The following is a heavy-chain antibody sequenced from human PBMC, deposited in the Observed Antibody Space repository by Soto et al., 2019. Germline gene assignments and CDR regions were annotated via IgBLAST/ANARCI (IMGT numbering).Heavy chain of an antibody. D-gene: IGHD3-22*01. CDR3: ARTLDSSGYYYYYYGMDV. CDR1: GFTFSRYA. CDR2: ISYDGTKK. Sequence: GGSLRLSCATSGFTFSRYAIHWVRQAPGKGLEWVAVISYDGTKKYYADSVKGRFTISRDNSKKTVYVQMNSLRAEDTAVYYCARTLDSSGYYYYYYGMDVWGQGTTVTVSS. V-gene: IGHV3-30-3*01. J-gene: IGHJ6*02.